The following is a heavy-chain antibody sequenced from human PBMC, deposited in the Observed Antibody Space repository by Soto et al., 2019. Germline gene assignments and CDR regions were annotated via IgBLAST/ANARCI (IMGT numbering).Heavy chain of an antibody. CDR3: TRGRNSGDGYNGGGY. J-gene: IGHJ4*02. CDR2: MNPNSGHT. V-gene: IGHV1-8*01. D-gene: IGHD1-1*01. Sequence: ASVKVSCKASGYTFTSFDINWVRQATGQGLEWMGWMNPNSGHTGYAQRFQGRVTMTRDTSISTAYMELSSLRYEDTAVYYCTRGRNSGDGYNGGGYWGQGTLVTVSS. CDR1: GYTFTSFD.